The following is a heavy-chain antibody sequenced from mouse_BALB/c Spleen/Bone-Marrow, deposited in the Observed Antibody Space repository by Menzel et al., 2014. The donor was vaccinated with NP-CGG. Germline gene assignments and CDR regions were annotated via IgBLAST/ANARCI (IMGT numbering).Heavy chain of an antibody. CDR1: GFTSSSFG. CDR3: ARGGNYAWFAY. V-gene: IGHV5-17*02. Sequence: EVKLEESGGGLVQPGGSRKLSCAASGFTSSSFGMHWVRQAPEKGLEWVAYISSGSSTIYYADTVKGRFTISRDNPKNTLFLQMTSLRSEDTAMYYCARGGNYAWFAYWGQGTLVTVSA. J-gene: IGHJ3*01. CDR2: ISSGSSTI. D-gene: IGHD2-1*01.